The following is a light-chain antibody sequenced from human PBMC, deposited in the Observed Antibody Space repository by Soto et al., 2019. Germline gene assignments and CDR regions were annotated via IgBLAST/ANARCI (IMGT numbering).Light chain of an antibody. CDR2: EVS. J-gene: IGLJ3*02. V-gene: IGLV2-14*01. Sequence: QSALTQPASVSGSPGQSITISCTGTSSDVGGFNYVSWYQQHPGKAPKLMIYEVSNRPSGVSNRFSGSKSGNTASLTISGLQAEDEADYYCSSYTSGSTLGLVFGGGTKVTV. CDR1: SSDVGGFNY. CDR3: SSYTSGSTLGLV.